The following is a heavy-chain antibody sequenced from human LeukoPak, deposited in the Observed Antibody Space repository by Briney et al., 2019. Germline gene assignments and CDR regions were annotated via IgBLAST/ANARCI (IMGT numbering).Heavy chain of an antibody. D-gene: IGHD3-3*01. J-gene: IGHJ5*02. CDR2: IRYDGSNK. CDR3: AKDQITIFGVAHNWFDP. Sequence: GGSLRLSCAASGFTFSSYGMHWVRQAPGKGLEWVAFIRYDGSNKYYADSVKGRFTISRDNSKNTLYLQMNSLRAEDTAVYYCAKDQITIFGVAHNWFDPWGQGTLVTVSS. V-gene: IGHV3-30*02. CDR1: GFTFSSYG.